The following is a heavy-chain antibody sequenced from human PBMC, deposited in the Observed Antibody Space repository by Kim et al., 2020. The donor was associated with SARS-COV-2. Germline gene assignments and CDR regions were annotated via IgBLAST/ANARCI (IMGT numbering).Heavy chain of an antibody. D-gene: IGHD6-13*01. Sequence: LKSRVTRSVDTSKNQFSLKLSSVTAADTAVYYCARRRYSSSWYTNPGIDYWGQGTLVTVSS. CDR3: ARRRYSSSWYTNPGIDY. V-gene: IGHV4-34*01. J-gene: IGHJ4*02.